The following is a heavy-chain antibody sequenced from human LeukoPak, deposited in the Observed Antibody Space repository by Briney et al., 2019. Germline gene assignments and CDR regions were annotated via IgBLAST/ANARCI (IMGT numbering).Heavy chain of an antibody. J-gene: IGHJ4*02. CDR1: GFTFSSYA. Sequence: PGGSLRLSCAASGFTFSSYAMHWVRQAPGKGLEWVAVISYDGSNKYYADSVKGRFTISRDNSKNTLYLQMNSLRAEDTAVYYCARGGYSYGPTDYWGQGTLVTVSS. V-gene: IGHV3-30-3*01. D-gene: IGHD5-18*01. CDR2: ISYDGSNK. CDR3: ARGGYSYGPTDY.